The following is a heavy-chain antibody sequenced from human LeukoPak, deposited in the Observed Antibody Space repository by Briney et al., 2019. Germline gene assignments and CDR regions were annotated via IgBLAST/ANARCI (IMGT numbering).Heavy chain of an antibody. D-gene: IGHD3-10*01. CDR2: IKSKTDGGTT. CDR1: GFTFSNAW. V-gene: IGHV3-15*01. Sequence: SGGSLRLSCAASGFTFSNAWMSWVRQAPGKGLEWVGRIKSKTDGGTTDYAAPVKGRFTISRDDSKNTLYLQMNSLRVEDTAVYYCARDDDRSGNNLDYWGQGTPVAVSS. CDR3: ARDDDRSGNNLDY. J-gene: IGHJ4*02.